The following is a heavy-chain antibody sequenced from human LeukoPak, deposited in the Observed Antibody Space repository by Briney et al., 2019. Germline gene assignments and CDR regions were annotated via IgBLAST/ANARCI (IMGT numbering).Heavy chain of an antibody. D-gene: IGHD3-22*01. CDR2: IYPGDSDT. CDR1: GYSFTNYR. Sequence: GESLKISCQGSGYSFTNYRIGWVRQMPGKGLEWMGIIYPGDSDTRYSPSFQGQGTISADKSISTAYLQWNSLKASDTAMYYCARRLMYYYDTSGYDVAFDIWGQGTMVTVSS. CDR3: ARRLMYYYDTSGYDVAFDI. V-gene: IGHV5-51*01. J-gene: IGHJ3*02.